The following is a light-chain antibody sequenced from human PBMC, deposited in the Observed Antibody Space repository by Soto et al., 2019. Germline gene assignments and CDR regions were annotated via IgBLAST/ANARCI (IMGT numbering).Light chain of an antibody. CDR2: DAS. CDR1: QSVSSF. Sequence: EIVLTQSPATLSLSPGERATLSCRASQSVSSFLAWYQQKPGQAPRLLIYDASYSATGIPARFSGSGSGTDFTLPISSLEPEDFAVYYCQQRSNWPLITFGQGTRLEIK. CDR3: QQRSNWPLIT. J-gene: IGKJ5*01. V-gene: IGKV3-11*01.